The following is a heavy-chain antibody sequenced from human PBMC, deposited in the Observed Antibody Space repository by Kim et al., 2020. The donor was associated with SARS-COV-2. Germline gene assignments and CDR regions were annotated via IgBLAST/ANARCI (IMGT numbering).Heavy chain of an antibody. Sequence: ASVKVSCKASGYTFTSYAMNWVRQAPGQGLEWMGWINTNTGNPTYAQGFTGRFVFSLDTSVSTAYLQISSLKAEDTAVYYCARGSRLYYYDSSGYLNYWYFDLWGRGTLVTVSS. V-gene: IGHV7-4-1*02. CDR2: INTNTGNP. CDR3: ARGSRLYYYDSSGYLNYWYFDL. CDR1: GYTFTSYA. J-gene: IGHJ2*01. D-gene: IGHD3-22*01.